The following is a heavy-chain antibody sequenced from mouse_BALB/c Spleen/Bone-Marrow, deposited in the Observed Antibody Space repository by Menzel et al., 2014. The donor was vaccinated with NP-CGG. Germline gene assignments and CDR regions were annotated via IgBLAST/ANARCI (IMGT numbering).Heavy chain of an antibody. CDR2: INPSNGGP. Sequence: VQLQQSGAELVKPGASVKLSCKASGYTFTNYYMYWVKQRPGQGLEWIGEINPSNGGPNFNEKFKSKATLTVDKSSSTAYMQLSSLTSEDSAVYYCTRARPGGFAYWGQGTLVTASA. V-gene: IGHV1S81*02. CDR1: GYTFTNYY. D-gene: IGHD4-1*01. CDR3: TRARPGGFAY. J-gene: IGHJ3*01.